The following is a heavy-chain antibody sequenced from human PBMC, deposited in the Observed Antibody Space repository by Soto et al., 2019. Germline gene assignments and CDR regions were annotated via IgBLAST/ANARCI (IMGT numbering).Heavy chain of an antibody. J-gene: IGHJ6*02. CDR2: VNHSGEA. D-gene: IGHD3-3*01. CDR1: GGSFRNYY. Sequence: SETLSLTCGVYGGSFRNYYWIWVRQPPGKGLEWIGEVNHSGEATYNPSLQSRVTISLDTSNNHFSLKMTSVTAADTAMYYCARTYYDFWSGLQGWQHGMDVWGQGTTVTVS. V-gene: IGHV4-34*01. CDR3: ARTYYDFWSGLQGWQHGMDV.